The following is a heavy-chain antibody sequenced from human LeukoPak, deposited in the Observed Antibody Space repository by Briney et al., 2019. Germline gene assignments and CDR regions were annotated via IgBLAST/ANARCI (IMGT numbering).Heavy chain of an antibody. CDR1: GGSISSYY. V-gene: IGHV4-59*01. Sequence: SETLSLTCTVSGGSISSYYWSWIRQPPGKGLEWIGYIYYSGSTNYNPSLKSRVTISVDTSKNQFSLKLSSVTAADTAAYYCARLRSGSTPPPPHYYYGLDVWGQGTTVTVSS. J-gene: IGHJ6*02. CDR2: IYYSGST. D-gene: IGHD1-26*01. CDR3: ARLRSGSTPPPPHYYYGLDV.